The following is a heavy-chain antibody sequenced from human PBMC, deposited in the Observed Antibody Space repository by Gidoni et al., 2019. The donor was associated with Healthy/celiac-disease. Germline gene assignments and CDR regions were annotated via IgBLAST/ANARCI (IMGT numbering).Heavy chain of an antibody. D-gene: IGHD2-2*01. CDR3: ARGRPPSYWYCSSTSCHQPRALYGMDV. J-gene: IGHJ6*02. CDR2: INHSGST. V-gene: IGHV4-34*01. CDR1: GGSFSGYY. Sequence: QVQLQQWGAGLLKPSETLSLTCAVYGGSFSGYYWSWIRQPPGKGLEWIGEINHSGSTNYNPSLKSRVTISVDTSKNQFSLKLSSVTAADTAVYYCARGRPPSYWYCSSTSCHQPRALYGMDVWGQGTTVTVSS.